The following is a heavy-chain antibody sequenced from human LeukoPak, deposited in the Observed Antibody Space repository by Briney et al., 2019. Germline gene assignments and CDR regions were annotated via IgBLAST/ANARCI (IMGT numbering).Heavy chain of an antibody. CDR2: ISSGGTAI. CDR1: GFTFSSYE. CDR3: ARDRSYCGCDCYLDAFDI. Sequence: GGSLRLSCVASGFTFSSYEMNWVRQAPGKGLEWVSYISSGGTAIYYADSVKGRFTISRDNAKNSLYLQMNSLRAEDTADYYCARDRSYCGCDCYLDAFDIWGQGTMVTVSS. J-gene: IGHJ3*02. D-gene: IGHD2-21*02. V-gene: IGHV3-48*03.